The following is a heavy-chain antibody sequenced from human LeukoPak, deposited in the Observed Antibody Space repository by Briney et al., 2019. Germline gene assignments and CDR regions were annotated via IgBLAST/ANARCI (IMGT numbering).Heavy chain of an antibody. CDR3: ARGDWDFDY. CDR2: ISTSGDTI. CDR1: GFTFSTSE. D-gene: IGHD1-26*01. J-gene: IGHJ4*02. Sequence: PGGSLRLSCAASGFTFSTSEMNWVRQAPGKGPEWGSYISTSGDTIYYADSVKGRFTISRDNAKNSLYLQMNSLRAEDMAVYYCARGDWDFDYWGQGTLVTVSS. V-gene: IGHV3-48*03.